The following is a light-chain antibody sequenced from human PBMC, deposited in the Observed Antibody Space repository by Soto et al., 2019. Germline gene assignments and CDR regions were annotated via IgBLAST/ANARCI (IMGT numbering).Light chain of an antibody. J-gene: IGKJ1*01. CDR1: QSVSSN. CDR3: QQYNNWPKT. CDR2: GAS. Sequence: EIVMTQSPATLSVSPGERATLSCRASQSVSSNLAGYQQKPGQAPRLLIYGASTRATGITARFSGSGSGTEFTLTISSLQYEDFAVYYCQQYNNWPKTFGQGTKVEIK. V-gene: IGKV3-15*01.